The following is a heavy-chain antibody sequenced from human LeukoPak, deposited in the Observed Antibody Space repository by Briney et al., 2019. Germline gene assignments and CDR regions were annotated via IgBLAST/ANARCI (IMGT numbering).Heavy chain of an antibody. CDR2: ISSNGGYI. CDR3: ASAGPNYDSSGYVY. Sequence: PGGSLRLSRAGSEFTFRSYSMSWVRQPPGKGLEWVSSISSNGGYIYYADSVKGRFTISRDNARDSVYLQMKSLRAEDTAVYYCASAGPNYDSSGYVYWGQGTPVTVSS. CDR1: EFTFRSYS. V-gene: IGHV3-21*01. D-gene: IGHD3-22*01. J-gene: IGHJ4*02.